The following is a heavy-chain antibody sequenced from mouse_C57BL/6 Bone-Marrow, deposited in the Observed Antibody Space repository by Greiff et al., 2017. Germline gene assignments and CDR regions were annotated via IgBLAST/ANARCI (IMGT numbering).Heavy chain of an antibody. CDR2: IHPNSGST. CDR3: ARSCQLRLLAY. CDR1: GYTFTSYW. V-gene: IGHV1-64*01. Sequence: QVQLQQPGAELVKPGASVKLSCKASGYTFTSYWMHWVKQRPGQGLEWIGMIHPNSGSTNYNEKFKSKATLTVDKSSSTAYMQLSSLTSEDSAVYYCARSCQLRLLAYWGQGTTLTVSA. D-gene: IGHD3-2*02. J-gene: IGHJ2*01.